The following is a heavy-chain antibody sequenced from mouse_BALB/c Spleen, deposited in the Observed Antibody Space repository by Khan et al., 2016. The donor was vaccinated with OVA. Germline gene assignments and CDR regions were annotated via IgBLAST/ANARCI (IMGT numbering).Heavy chain of an antibody. CDR1: GFTFSTYG. CDR3: ARVAYYYNSEAIAY. J-gene: IGHJ3*01. Sequence: VQLKESGGDLVKTGGSLKLSCAASGFTFSTYGMSWVRQTPDKRLEWVATISSGGHYTYYTDSVKGRFTISRDNAKKILYLQMTSLRAEDTAMYYCARVAYYYNSEAIAYWGQGTLVTVSA. D-gene: IGHD1-1*02. V-gene: IGHV5-6*01. CDR2: ISSGGHYT.